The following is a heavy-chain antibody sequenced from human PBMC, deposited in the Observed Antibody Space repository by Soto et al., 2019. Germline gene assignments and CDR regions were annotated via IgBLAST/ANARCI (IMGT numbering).Heavy chain of an antibody. V-gene: IGHV1-2*02. Sequence: ASVKVSCKASGYTFTGYYIHWVRQAPGQGLELMGWINPNSGGTKYPQKFQGRVTMTRDTSISTVYMSLTGLKSDDTAVYFCARDLAKGGGNAGFDYWGQGTLVNVSS. CDR2: INPNSGGT. J-gene: IGHJ4*02. D-gene: IGHD5-12*01. CDR1: GYTFTGYY. CDR3: ARDLAKGGGNAGFDY.